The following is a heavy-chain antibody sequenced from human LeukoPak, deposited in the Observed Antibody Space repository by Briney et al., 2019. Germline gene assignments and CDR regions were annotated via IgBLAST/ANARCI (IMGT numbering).Heavy chain of an antibody. D-gene: IGHD6-19*01. Sequence: GESLKISCKGSGYTFTNYWIGWVRQMPGKGLECMGIIFGDDSDTRYSPSFQGQVTITAEKSISTAYLQWNSLKASDTAMYYCARRGRYSSGRGEFDYWGQGTLVTVSS. CDR3: ARRGRYSSGRGEFDY. CDR1: GYTFTNYW. J-gene: IGHJ4*02. V-gene: IGHV5-51*01. CDR2: IFGDDSDT.